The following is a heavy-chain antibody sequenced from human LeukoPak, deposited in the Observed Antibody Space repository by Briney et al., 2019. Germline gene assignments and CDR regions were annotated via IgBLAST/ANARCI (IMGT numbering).Heavy chain of an antibody. J-gene: IGHJ4*02. CDR2: ISDSGGGT. CDR3: AKVGVGWVAFEY. V-gene: IGHV3-23*01. D-gene: IGHD3-16*01. CDR1: GFTFSNFA. Sequence: GGSLRLSCAASGFTFSNFAMSWVRQAPGKGLQWVSAISDSGGGTFYADSVKGRFTISRDNSKSTLYLQMNSLRAEDTAVYYCAKVGVGWVAFEYWGQGTLVTVS.